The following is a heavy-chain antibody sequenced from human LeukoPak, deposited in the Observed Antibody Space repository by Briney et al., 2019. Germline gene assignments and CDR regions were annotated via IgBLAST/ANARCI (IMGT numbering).Heavy chain of an antibody. D-gene: IGHD3-9*01. V-gene: IGHV1-69*13. CDR2: IIPIFGTP. CDR1: GGTFNSSA. Sequence: GASVKASCKVSGGTFNSSAISWVRQAPRQGLEWMGRIIPIFGTPTYGQKFQGRLTITADESTTTIHMELRSLRSEDTAIYYCARAEGYFDWLEGIWFDPWGQGTLVTVSS. J-gene: IGHJ5*02. CDR3: ARAEGYFDWLEGIWFDP.